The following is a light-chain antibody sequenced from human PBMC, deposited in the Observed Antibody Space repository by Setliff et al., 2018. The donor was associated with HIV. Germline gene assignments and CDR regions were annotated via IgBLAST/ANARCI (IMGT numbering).Light chain of an antibody. J-gene: IGLJ1*01. CDR2: NVD. V-gene: IGLV2-14*03. Sequence: QSALTQPASVSGSPGQSITISCTGTSSDIGSSDFVSWYQQHPGKAPKVMIYNVDKRPSGVSNRFSGSKSGNTASLTISGLQTEDEADYYCSSYSINNLYVFATGTKVIVL. CDR1: SSDIGSSDF. CDR3: SSYSINNLYV.